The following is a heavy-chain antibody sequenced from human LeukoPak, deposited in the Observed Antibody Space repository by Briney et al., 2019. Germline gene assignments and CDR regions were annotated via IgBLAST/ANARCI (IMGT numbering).Heavy chain of an antibody. V-gene: IGHV3-74*01. J-gene: IGHJ4*02. D-gene: IGHD3-3*01. CDR3: VASRWSEALDF. Sequence: GGSLRLSCVGSSIRFADHWMLWVRQVPGEPPAWVARSDRDGVVREYADSVKGRFTIPRDNARNTIHLEMNRLKVEDTAIYYCVASRWSEALDFWGQGSLVTVSS. CDR2: SDRDGVVR. CDR1: SIRFADHW.